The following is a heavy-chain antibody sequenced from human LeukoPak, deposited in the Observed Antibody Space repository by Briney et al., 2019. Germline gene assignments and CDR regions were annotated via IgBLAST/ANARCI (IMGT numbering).Heavy chain of an antibody. CDR3: ARVLGGYDY. CDR1: GFTFSSYA. Sequence: GGSLRLSCAASGFTFSSYAMSWVRQAPGKGLEWVSAISGSGGSTYYADSVKGRFTISRDNSKNTLYLQMGSLRAEDMAVYYCARVLGGYDYWGQGTLVTVSS. CDR2: ISGSGGST. V-gene: IGHV3-23*01. J-gene: IGHJ4*02. D-gene: IGHD3-22*01.